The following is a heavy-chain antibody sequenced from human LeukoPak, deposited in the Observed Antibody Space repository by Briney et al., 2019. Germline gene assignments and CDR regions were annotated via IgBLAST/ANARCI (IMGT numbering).Heavy chain of an antibody. J-gene: IGHJ5*02. V-gene: IGHV1-69*04. D-gene: IGHD1-26*01. CDR3: AREVGASNWFDP. Sequence: SVKVSCKASGGTFSSYAISWVRQAPGQGLEWMGRIIPILGIANYAQKFQGRVTITADKSTSTAYMELSSLRSEDTAVYYCAREVGASNWFDPWGRGTLVTVSS. CDR1: GGTFSSYA. CDR2: IIPILGIA.